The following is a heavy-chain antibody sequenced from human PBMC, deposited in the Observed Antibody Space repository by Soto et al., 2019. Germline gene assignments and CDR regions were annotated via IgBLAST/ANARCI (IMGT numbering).Heavy chain of an antibody. D-gene: IGHD2-2*02. Sequence: SETLSLTCAVHGGSFSGYYWSWIRQPPGKGLEWIGEINHSGSTNYNPSLKSRVTISVDTSKNQFSLKLSSVTAADTAVYYCARVVGYCSSTSCYTSRGYYYGMDVWGQGTTVTVSS. J-gene: IGHJ6*02. CDR2: INHSGST. CDR1: GGSFSGYY. CDR3: ARVVGYCSSTSCYTSRGYYYGMDV. V-gene: IGHV4-34*01.